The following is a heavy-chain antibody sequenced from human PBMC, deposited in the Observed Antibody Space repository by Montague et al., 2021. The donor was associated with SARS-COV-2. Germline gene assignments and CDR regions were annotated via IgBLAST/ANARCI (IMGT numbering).Heavy chain of an antibody. CDR3: ARAHGLSGYYSPAYYCNY. J-gene: IGHJ4*02. CDR1: GGSISSSSYY. V-gene: IGHV4-39*07. Sequence: SETLSLTCTVSGGSISSSSYYWGWIRQPPGKGLEWIGSIYYSGSTYYNPSLKSRAIISVDTSKNQFSLKLSSVTAAATAVYYCARAHGLSGYYSPAYYCNYWGQGTLVTVSS. D-gene: IGHD3-9*01. CDR2: IYYSGST.